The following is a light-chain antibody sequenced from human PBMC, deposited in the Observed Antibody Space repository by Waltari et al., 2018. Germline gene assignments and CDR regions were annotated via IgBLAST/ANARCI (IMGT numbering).Light chain of an antibody. CDR3: CSYAGSSTFPYV. J-gene: IGLJ1*01. CDR2: EGN. CDR1: SSDVGSYNL. Sequence: QSALTQPASVSVSPGQSITTSCTGTSSDVGSYNLVSWYQQHPGKAPKLIIYEGNKRPSGVSNRFSGSKSGNTASLTISGLQAEDEADYYCCSYAGSSTFPYVFGTGTKVTVL. V-gene: IGLV2-23*03.